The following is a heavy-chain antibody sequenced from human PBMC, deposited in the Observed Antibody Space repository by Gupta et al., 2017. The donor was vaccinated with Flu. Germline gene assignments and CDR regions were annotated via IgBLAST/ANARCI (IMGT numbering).Heavy chain of an antibody. CDR1: GFTFSSYE. CDR2: ISSSGSTI. CDR3: ARGTVTTDYYYGMDV. V-gene: IGHV3-48*03. Sequence: EVQLVESGGGLVQPGGSLRLSCAASGFTFSSYEMNWVRQAPGKGLEWVSYISSSGSTIYYADSVKGRFTISRDNAKNSLYLQMNSLRAEDTAVYYCARGTVTTDYYYGMDVWGQGTTVTVSS. J-gene: IGHJ6*02. D-gene: IGHD4-17*01.